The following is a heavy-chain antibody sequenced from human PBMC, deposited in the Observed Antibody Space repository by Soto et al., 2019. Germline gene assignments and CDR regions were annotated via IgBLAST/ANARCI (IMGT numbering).Heavy chain of an antibody. V-gene: IGHV4-61*01. CDR2: VHYSGST. CDR3: ARSPYSGYDRWLDY. CDR1: GDSVDSGRYY. Sequence: SETLSLTCTVSGDSVDSGRYYWSWLRQSPGKGLEWIGYVHYSGSTYYNPSLKSRVTISVDRSKNQFSLKLSSVTAADTAVYYCARSPYSGYDRWLDYWGQGTLVTVSS. D-gene: IGHD5-12*01. J-gene: IGHJ4*02.